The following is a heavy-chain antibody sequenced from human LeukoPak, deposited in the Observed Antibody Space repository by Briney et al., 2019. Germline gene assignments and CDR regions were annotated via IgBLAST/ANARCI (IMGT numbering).Heavy chain of an antibody. J-gene: IGHJ6*02. D-gene: IGHD5-18*01. CDR1: GYTFTSYD. V-gene: IGHV1-8*01. CDR3: ARDVDTAMVSYYYYGMDV. CDR2: MNPNSGNT. Sequence: ASVKVSCKASGYTFTSYDINWVRQATGQGLEWMGWMNPNSGNTGYAQKFQGRVTMTRNTSISTAYMELSSLRSEDTAVYYCARDVDTAMVSYYYYGMDVWGQGTTVTVSS.